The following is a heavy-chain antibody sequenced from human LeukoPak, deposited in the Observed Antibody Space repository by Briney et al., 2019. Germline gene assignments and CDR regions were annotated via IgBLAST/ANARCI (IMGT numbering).Heavy chain of an antibody. CDR1: GFTFSSYV. J-gene: IGHJ4*02. CDR2: ISASGNSR. D-gene: IGHD4-17*01. Sequence: GGSLRLSCAASGFTFSSYVMSWVRQAPGKGLEWVSGISASGNSRYYADSVKGRLTISRDNSKNTLFLQMNSLRAEDTAVYYRAQDGGAEVTTFAYWGQGTLVTVSS. V-gene: IGHV3-23*01. CDR3: AQDGGAEVTTFAY.